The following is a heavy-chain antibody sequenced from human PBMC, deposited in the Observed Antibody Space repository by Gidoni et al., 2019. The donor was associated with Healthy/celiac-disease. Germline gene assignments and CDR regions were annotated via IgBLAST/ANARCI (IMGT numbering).Heavy chain of an antibody. CDR3: ARLTTVTTFFHGFDY. V-gene: IGHV4-39*01. Sequence: QLQLQESGPGLVKPSETLSLTCTVSGGSISSSSYYWGWIRQPPGKGLEWIGSIYYSGSTYSNPSLKSRVTISVDTSKNQFSLKLSSVTAADTAVYYCARLTTVTTFFHGFDYWGQGTLVTVSS. CDR2: IYYSGST. J-gene: IGHJ4*02. D-gene: IGHD4-17*01. CDR1: GGSISSSSYY.